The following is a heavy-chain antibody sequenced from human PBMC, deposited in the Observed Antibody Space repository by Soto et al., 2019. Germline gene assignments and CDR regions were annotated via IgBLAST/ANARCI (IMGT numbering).Heavy chain of an antibody. CDR3: ARTPGHDILTVLYYYYGMDV. CDR2: ISYDGSNK. Sequence: GGSLRLSCAASGFTFSSYAMHWVRQAPGKGLEWVAVISYDGSNKYYADSVKGRFTISRDNSKNTLYLQMNSLRAEDTAVYYCARTPGHDILTVLYYYYGMDVWGQGTTVTVSS. V-gene: IGHV3-30-3*01. D-gene: IGHD3-9*01. J-gene: IGHJ6*02. CDR1: GFTFSSYA.